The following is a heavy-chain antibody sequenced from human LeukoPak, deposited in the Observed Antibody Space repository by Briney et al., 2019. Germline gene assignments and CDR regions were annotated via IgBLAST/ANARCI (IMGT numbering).Heavy chain of an antibody. D-gene: IGHD3-10*01. Sequence: GRSLRLSCAASGFTFDDYAMHWVRQAPGKGLEWVSGISWNSGSIDYADSVKGRFTVSRDNAKNSLYLQMNSLRAEDTALYYCAKDPTYYYGSGSYYFDYWGQGTLVTVSS. CDR1: GFTFDDYA. J-gene: IGHJ4*02. V-gene: IGHV3-9*01. CDR3: AKDPTYYYGSGSYYFDY. CDR2: ISWNSGSI.